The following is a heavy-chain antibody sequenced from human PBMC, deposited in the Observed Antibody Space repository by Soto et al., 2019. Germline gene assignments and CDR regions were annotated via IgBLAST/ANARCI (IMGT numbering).Heavy chain of an antibody. Sequence: QVQLVQSGAEVKRPGSSVKVSCKASGDSFSRSTFSWVRQAPGQGLEWMGRFIPMLGIANYAQTFQGRVTITADKSTSTAYMDLSSLRSEDTAVYYCAILCDATSGNFDYWGQGTLVTVSS. CDR3: AILCDATSGNFDY. CDR2: FIPMLGIA. J-gene: IGHJ4*02. V-gene: IGHV1-69*02. CDR1: GDSFSRST. D-gene: IGHD1-1*01.